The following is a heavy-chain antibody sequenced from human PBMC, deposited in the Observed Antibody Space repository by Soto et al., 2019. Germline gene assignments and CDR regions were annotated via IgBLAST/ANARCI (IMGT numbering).Heavy chain of an antibody. J-gene: IGHJ6*02. Sequence: QVRLGQSGGEVKRPGASVKVSCQASGYTFSNYAISWVRQAPGQGLQRMGWVSDHSGDTKYAQILQGRLTLTTETSTSTAYMELRSLTSDDTAVYYCARDSPYNDFWGGVMESYSYSMDVWGQGTTVTVSS. CDR2: VSDHSGDT. CDR1: GYTFSNYA. V-gene: IGHV1-18*01. D-gene: IGHD3-3*01. CDR3: ARDSPYNDFWGGVMESYSYSMDV.